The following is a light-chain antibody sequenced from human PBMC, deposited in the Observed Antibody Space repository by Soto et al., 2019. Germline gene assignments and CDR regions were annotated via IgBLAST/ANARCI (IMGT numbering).Light chain of an antibody. CDR3: SSYTSTSTIL. Sequence: QSVLTQPASVSGSPGQSITISCTGTTSDVGLYNYVSWYQQHPGKAPKLMISEVSNRPSGVSNRFSGSKSGNTASLTISGLQAEDEADYYCSSYTSTSTILFGGGTKLTVL. CDR1: TSDVGLYNY. J-gene: IGLJ2*01. V-gene: IGLV2-14*01. CDR2: EVS.